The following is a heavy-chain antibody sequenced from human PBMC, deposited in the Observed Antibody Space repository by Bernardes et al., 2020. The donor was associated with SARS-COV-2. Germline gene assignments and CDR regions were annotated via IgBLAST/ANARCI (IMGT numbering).Heavy chain of an antibody. Sequence: GGSLRLSCVASGFDFTTYSMNWVRQAPGKGLEWVSYISNSGDYVDYADSVRGRFTISRDNAKNSVSLQMNRLRAEDTALYFCARDLKTRPHWGQGTRVTVSS. J-gene: IGHJ4*02. D-gene: IGHD6-6*01. CDR3: ARDLKTRPH. V-gene: IGHV3-21*06. CDR1: GFDFTTYS. CDR2: ISNSGDYV.